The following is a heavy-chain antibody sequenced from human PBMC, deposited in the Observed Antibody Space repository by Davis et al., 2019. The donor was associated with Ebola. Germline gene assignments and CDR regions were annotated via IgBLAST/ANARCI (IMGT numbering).Heavy chain of an antibody. CDR3: ARAPDRGQYNWFDP. CDR1: GGTFSTYA. D-gene: IGHD2-15*01. CDR2: IIPIFGTA. V-gene: IGHV1-69*13. Sequence: SVKVSCKASGGTFSTYAISWVRQAPGQGLEWMGGIIPIFGTANYAQKFQGRVTITADESTSTAYMELSSLRSEDTAVYYCARAPDRGQYNWFDPWGQGTLVTVSS. J-gene: IGHJ5*02.